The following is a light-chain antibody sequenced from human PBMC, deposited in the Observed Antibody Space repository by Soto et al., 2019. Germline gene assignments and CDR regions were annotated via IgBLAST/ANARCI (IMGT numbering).Light chain of an antibody. CDR2: WAS. CDR3: QKYFSTPPWT. J-gene: IGKJ1*01. Sequence: DIVMTQSPDSLAVSMGERATINCKSSQSVLYSSNNKNYLAWYQQKQGQPPKMLIYWASTRESGVPDRFSGSGSGTAFTITITSLQAEDVAVYYCQKYFSTPPWTFGQGTKVEIK. V-gene: IGKV4-1*01. CDR1: QSVLYSSNNKNY.